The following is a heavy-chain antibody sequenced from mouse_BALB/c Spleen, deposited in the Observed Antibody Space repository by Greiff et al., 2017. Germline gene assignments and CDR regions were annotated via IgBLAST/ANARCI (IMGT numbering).Heavy chain of an antibody. Sequence: VQLQQSGPGLVKPSQSLSLTCTVTGYSITSDYAWNWIRQFPGNKLEWMGYISYSGSTSYNPSLKSRISITRDTSKNQFFLQLNSVTTEDTATYYCARRDFYRYDNYAMDYWGQGTSVTVSS. V-gene: IGHV3-2*02. CDR1: GYSITSDYA. CDR2: ISYSGST. J-gene: IGHJ4*01. D-gene: IGHD2-14*01. CDR3: ARRDFYRYDNYAMDY.